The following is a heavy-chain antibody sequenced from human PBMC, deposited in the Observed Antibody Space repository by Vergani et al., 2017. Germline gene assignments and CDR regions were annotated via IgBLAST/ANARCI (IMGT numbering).Heavy chain of an antibody. CDR1: GGSISSYY. Sequence: QVQLQESGPGLVKPSETLSLTCTVSGGSISSYYWSWIRQPPGTGLEWIGNIYYSGSTNYNPSLECRVTISVDTSKNQFSLKLSSVTAADTAVYYCARAPYGDYDYYGMDVWGQGTTFTVSS. D-gene: IGHD4-17*01. CDR3: ARAPYGDYDYYGMDV. J-gene: IGHJ6*02. CDR2: IYYSGST. V-gene: IGHV4-59*01.